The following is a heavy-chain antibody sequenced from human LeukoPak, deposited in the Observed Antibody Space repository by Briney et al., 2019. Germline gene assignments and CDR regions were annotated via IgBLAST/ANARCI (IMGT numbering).Heavy chain of an antibody. D-gene: IGHD2-2*01. CDR3: ARGSKEYELGYCSSTSCLSDAFDI. Sequence: KPSETLSLTCAVSGYSISSGYYWGWIRQPPGRGLEWIGSIYHSGSTYYNPSLKSRVTISVDTSKNQFSLKLSSVTAADTAVYYCARGSKEYELGYCSSTSCLSDAFDIWGQGTMVTVSS. V-gene: IGHV4-38-2*01. J-gene: IGHJ3*02. CDR1: GYSISSGYY. CDR2: IYHSGST.